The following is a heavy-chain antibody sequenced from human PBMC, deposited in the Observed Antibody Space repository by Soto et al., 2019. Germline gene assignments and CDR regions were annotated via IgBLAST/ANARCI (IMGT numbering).Heavy chain of an antibody. V-gene: IGHV3-30*03. J-gene: IGHJ4*02. D-gene: IGHD1-26*01. Sequence: PGGSLRLSCAASGFTFRNYGMHWVRQAPGKGLEWVAVISYDGSKQYYGDSVKARFTISRDNSKNTLYLQMNSQRAEDTAVYYCGRDLVGVALGCGFWGQGTLVTVSS. CDR2: ISYDGSKQ. CDR1: GFTFRNYG. CDR3: GRDLVGVALGCGF.